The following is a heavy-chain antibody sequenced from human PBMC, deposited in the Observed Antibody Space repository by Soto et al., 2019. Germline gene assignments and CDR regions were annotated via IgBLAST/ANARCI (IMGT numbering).Heavy chain of an antibody. CDR3: ARVGYGITMVRGVIRYFDY. J-gene: IGHJ4*02. CDR2: IYYSGST. CDR1: GGSIRSGGYY. Sequence: LCGGSIRSGGYYWSWIRQHPGKGLEWIGYIYYSGSTYYNPSLKSRVTISVDTSKNQFSLKLSSVTAADTAVYYCARVGYGITMVRGVIRYFDYWGQGTLVTVSS. V-gene: IGHV4-31*02. D-gene: IGHD3-10*01.